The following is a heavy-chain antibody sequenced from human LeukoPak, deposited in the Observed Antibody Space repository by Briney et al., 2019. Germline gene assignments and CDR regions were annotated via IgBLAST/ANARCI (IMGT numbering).Heavy chain of an antibody. J-gene: IGHJ5*02. CDR2: ISSSGSTI. V-gene: IGHV3-11*04. CDR3: ARAGFLITFGGVIS. Sequence: KPGGSLRLSCAASGFTFSDYYMSWIRQAPGKGLEWVSSISSSGSTIYYADSVKGRFTISRDNAKNSLYLQMNSLRAEDTAIYYCARAGFLITFGGVISWGRGTLVTVSS. D-gene: IGHD3-16*02. CDR1: GFTFSDYY.